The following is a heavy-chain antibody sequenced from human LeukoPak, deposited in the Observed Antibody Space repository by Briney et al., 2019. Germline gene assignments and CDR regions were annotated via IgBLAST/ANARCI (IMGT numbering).Heavy chain of an antibody. J-gene: IGHJ3*02. CDR2: MHNSGSS. V-gene: IGHV4-59*01. D-gene: IGHD3-3*01. CDR1: GASTSHFY. Sequence: SETLSLSCSVSGASTSHFYWNWIRQPPGKGLEWIGYMHNSGSSKHSPSLKSRVTISIDTSKNLFSLQLTSVTAADTAIYYCARSAEWLRNAFDIWGQGTMFSVTS. CDR3: ARSAEWLRNAFDI.